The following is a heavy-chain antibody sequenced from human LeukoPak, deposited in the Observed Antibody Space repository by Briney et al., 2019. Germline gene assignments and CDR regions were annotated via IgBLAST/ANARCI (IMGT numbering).Heavy chain of an antibody. CDR2: IYPGDSDT. V-gene: IGHV5-51*01. CDR1: GYSFTSYW. Sequence: KGGESLKISCKGSGYSFTSYWIGWVRPMPGKGLEWMGIIYPGDSDTRYSPSFQGQVTISADKSISTAYLQWSSLKASDTAMYYCARHRSYYDFWSGYYPDYWGQGTLVTVSS. CDR3: ARHRSYYDFWSGYYPDY. J-gene: IGHJ4*02. D-gene: IGHD3-3*01.